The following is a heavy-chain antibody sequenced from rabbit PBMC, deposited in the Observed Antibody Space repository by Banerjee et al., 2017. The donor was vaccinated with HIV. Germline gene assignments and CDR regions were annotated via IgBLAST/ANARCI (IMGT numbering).Heavy chain of an antibody. Sequence: QEQLVESGGGLVRPEGSLKLTCTVSGFSFSSNWICWVRQAPGKGLEWIACIDTNDEDTDYANWPKGRFTISKTSSTTVTLQMTSLTAADTATYFCARNYVNAFDPRGPGTLVTVS. CDR2: IDTNDEDT. J-gene: IGHJ2*01. CDR1: GFSFSSNW. D-gene: IGHD1-1*01. V-gene: IGHV1S45*01. CDR3: ARNYVNAFDP.